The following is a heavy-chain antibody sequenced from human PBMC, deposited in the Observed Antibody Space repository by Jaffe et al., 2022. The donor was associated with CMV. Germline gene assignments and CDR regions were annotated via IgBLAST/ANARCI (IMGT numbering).Heavy chain of an antibody. D-gene: IGHD3-9*01. V-gene: IGHV4-34*01. CDR1: GGSFSGYY. Sequence: QVQLQQWGAGLLKPSETLSLTCAVYGGSFSGYYWSWIRQPPGKGLEWIGEINHSGSTNYNPSLKSRVTISVDTSKNQFSLKLSSVTAADTAVYYCARGANVLRYFDWLKPPPLYYMDVWGKGTTVTVSS. J-gene: IGHJ6*03. CDR3: ARGANVLRYFDWLKPPPLYYMDV. CDR2: INHSGST.